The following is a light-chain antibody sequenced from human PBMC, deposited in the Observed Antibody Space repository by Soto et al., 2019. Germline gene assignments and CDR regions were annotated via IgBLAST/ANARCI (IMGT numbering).Light chain of an antibody. CDR3: QLFQSYALT. J-gene: IGKJ4*01. V-gene: IGKV1-13*02. CDR2: DAS. Sequence: AIQLTQSPSSLSASVGDRVTITCRASQGISSALAWYQHKPGRAPRLLIYDASSLQSGVSSRFSGSGSGTDFTLTISILQPEDFATYYCQLFQSYALTFGGGTKLEIK. CDR1: QGISSA.